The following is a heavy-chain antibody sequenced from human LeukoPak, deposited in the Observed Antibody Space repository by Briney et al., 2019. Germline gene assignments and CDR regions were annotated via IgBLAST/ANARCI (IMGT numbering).Heavy chain of an antibody. CDR3: AREAYGSGSPLDY. Sequence: GEPLKISCKGSGYSFTSYWIGWVRQKPGKGLEWMGIIYPGDSETRYSPSFQGQVTISADKSISTAYLQWSSLKASDIAMYYCAREAYGSGSPLDYWGQGTLVTVSS. V-gene: IGHV5-51*01. J-gene: IGHJ4*02. CDR1: GYSFTSYW. CDR2: IYPGDSET. D-gene: IGHD3-10*01.